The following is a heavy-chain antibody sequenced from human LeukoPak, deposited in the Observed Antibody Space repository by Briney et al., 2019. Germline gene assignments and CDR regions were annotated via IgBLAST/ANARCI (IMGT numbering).Heavy chain of an antibody. CDR1: GFTFSSYA. J-gene: IGHJ4*02. CDR3: AKDLRGLDDY. D-gene: IGHD3-10*01. CDR2: ISYDGSNK. Sequence: PGRSLRLSCAASGFTFSSYAMHWVRQAPGKGLEWVAVISYDGSNKYYADSVKGRFTISRDNSKNTLYLQMNSLRAEDTAVYYCAKDLRGLDDYWGQGTLVTVSS. V-gene: IGHV3-30-3*01.